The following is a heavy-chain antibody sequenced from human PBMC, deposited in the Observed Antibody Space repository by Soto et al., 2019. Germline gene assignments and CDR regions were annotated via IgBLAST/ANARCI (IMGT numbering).Heavy chain of an antibody. V-gene: IGHV5-51*01. CDR1: GYSFTTYW. CDR2: IHPGESDT. CDR3: ARHEATYYNFYGMDV. J-gene: IGHJ6*02. Sequence: PGESLKICCKIYGYSFTTYWIAWVRQMPGKGLEWMGSIHPGESDTRYSPSFQGQVTISADRSITTAYLQWSSLKASDTAIYYCARHEATYYNFYGMDVWGQGTTVTVSS.